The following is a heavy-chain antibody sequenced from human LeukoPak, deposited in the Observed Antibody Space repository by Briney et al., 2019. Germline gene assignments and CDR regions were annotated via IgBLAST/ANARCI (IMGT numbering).Heavy chain of an antibody. CDR2: INPNSGGT. J-gene: IGHJ5*02. D-gene: IGHD3-3*01. V-gene: IGHV1-2*02. Sequence: ASVKVSCKASGYTFTGYYMHWVRQAPGQGLEWMGWINPNSGGTNYAQKFQGRVTMTRDTSISTAYMELSRLRSDDTAVYYCARGDITIFGVVTPTLNWFDPWGQGTLVTVSS. CDR3: ARGDITIFGVVTPTLNWFDP. CDR1: GYTFTGYY.